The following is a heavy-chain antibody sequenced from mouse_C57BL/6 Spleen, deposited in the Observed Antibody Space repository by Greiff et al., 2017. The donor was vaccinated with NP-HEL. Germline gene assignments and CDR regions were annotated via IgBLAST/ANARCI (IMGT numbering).Heavy chain of an antibody. Sequence: QVQLKESGAELVRPGTSVKMSCKASGYTFTNYWIGWAKQRPGHGLEWIGDIYPGGGYTNYNEKFKGKATLTADKSSSTAYMQFSSLTSEDSAIYYCARAGQYYFDYWGQGTTLTVSS. J-gene: IGHJ2*01. CDR3: ARAGQYYFDY. CDR2: IYPGGGYT. D-gene: IGHD4-1*01. CDR1: GYTFTNYW. V-gene: IGHV1-63*01.